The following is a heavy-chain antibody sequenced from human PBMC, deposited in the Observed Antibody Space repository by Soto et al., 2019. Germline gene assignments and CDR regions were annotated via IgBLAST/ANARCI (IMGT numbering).Heavy chain of an antibody. CDR3: ARQARYCTNGVCSAYGMDV. D-gene: IGHD2-8*01. J-gene: IGHJ6*02. Sequence: QVQLVQSGAEVKKPGASVKVSCKASGYTFTSYYMHWVRQAPGQGLEWMGIINPSGGSTSYAQKFQGIVTMTRDTSTTTVYMELSSLRSEDTAVYYCARQARYCTNGVCSAYGMDVWGQGTTVTVSS. V-gene: IGHV1-46*01. CDR2: INPSGGST. CDR1: GYTFTSYY.